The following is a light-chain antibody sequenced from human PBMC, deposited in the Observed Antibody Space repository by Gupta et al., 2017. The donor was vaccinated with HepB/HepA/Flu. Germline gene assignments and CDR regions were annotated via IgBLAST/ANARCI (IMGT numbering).Light chain of an antibody. J-gene: IGLJ2*01. Sequence: QSALTQPASVSGSPGQSITISCTGNSSDVGDYNYVSWYQQNPGKAPKLLIYDVSHRPSGVSNRFSGSKSGNTASLTISGLQAEDEADYYCSSYTSSSTLVFGGGTKLTVL. CDR3: SSYTSSSTLV. CDR2: DVS. CDR1: SSDVGDYNY. V-gene: IGLV2-14*01.